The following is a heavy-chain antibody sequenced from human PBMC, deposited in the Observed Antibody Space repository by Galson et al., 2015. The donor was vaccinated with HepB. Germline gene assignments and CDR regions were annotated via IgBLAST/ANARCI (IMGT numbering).Heavy chain of an antibody. J-gene: IGHJ4*02. CDR1: GDSISRHH. D-gene: IGHD1/OR15-1a*01. CDR2: IIYNGTT. CDR3: KRLKTSSVTRSYFDN. V-gene: IGHV4-59*11. Sequence: ETLSLTCTVSGDSISRHHWSWLRQSPAKRLEFVGNIIYNGTTNYNPSLESRVTMSLDTSRNPISLKLKSVTTADTAVYYCKRLKTSSVTRSYFDNWGQGTLVTVSS.